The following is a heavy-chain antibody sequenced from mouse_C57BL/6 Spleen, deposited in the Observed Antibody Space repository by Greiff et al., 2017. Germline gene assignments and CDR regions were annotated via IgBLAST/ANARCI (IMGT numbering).Heavy chain of an antibody. D-gene: IGHD4-1*01. V-gene: IGHV1-9*01. CDR3: ARKAGRALAWFAY. Sequence: VKLQESGAELMKPGASVKLSCKATGYTFTGYWIEWVKQRPGHGLEWIGEILPGSGSTSYSAKFKGKATFTADTSSNTAYMQLSSLTTEDSAIYYCARKAGRALAWFAYWGQGTLVTVSA. J-gene: IGHJ3*01. CDR2: ILPGSGST. CDR1: GYTFTGYW.